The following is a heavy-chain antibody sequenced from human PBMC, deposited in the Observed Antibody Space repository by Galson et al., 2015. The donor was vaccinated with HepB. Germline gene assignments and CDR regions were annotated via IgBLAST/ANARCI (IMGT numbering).Heavy chain of an antibody. D-gene: IGHD2-15*01. Sequence: SLRLSCAASGFTFSNAWMSWVRQAPGKGLEWVGRIKSKTDGGTTDYAAPVKGRFTISRDDSKNTLYLQMNSLKTEDTAVYYCTTSASARGFWYFDLWGRGTLVTVSS. CDR1: GFTFSNAW. CDR3: TTSASARGFWYFDL. CDR2: IKSKTDGGTT. J-gene: IGHJ2*01. V-gene: IGHV3-15*01.